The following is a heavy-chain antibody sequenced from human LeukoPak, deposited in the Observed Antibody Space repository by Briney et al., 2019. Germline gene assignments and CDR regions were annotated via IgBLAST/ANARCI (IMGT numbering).Heavy chain of an antibody. V-gene: IGHV5-51*01. Sequence: KCGESLKISCKGSGYSFTSCWIGWVRQMPGKGLEWMGIIYPGDSDTRYSPSFQGQVTISADKSISTAYLQWSSLKASDTAMYYCARRYCSGGSCYYYWGQGTLVTVSS. CDR2: IYPGDSDT. CDR1: GYSFTSCW. J-gene: IGHJ4*02. CDR3: ARRYCSGGSCYYY. D-gene: IGHD2-15*01.